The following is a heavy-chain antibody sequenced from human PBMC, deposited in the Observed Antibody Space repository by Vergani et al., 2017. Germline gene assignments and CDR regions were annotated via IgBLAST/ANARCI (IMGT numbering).Heavy chain of an antibody. D-gene: IGHD3-10*01. CDR3: TGHAGGMDV. Sequence: EVQLVESGGGLVQPGGSLKLSCAASGFTFSGSAMHWVRQASGKGLEWVGRIRSKANSYATAYGASVKGRFTISRDDSKNTAYLQMNSLKTEDTAVYYCTGHAGGMDVWGQGTTVTVSS. V-gene: IGHV3-73*02. J-gene: IGHJ6*02. CDR1: GFTFSGSA. CDR2: IRSKANSYAT.